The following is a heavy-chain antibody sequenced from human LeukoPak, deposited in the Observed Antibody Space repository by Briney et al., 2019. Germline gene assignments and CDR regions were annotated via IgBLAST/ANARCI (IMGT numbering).Heavy chain of an antibody. J-gene: IGHJ4*02. CDR1: GYTFTGYY. D-gene: IGHD5-24*01. CDR2: INPNSGGT. V-gene: IGHV1-2*02. Sequence: ASVKVSCKASGYTFTGYYMHWVRQAPGQGLEWMGWINPNSGGTNYAQKFQGRVTMTRDTSISTAYMELSRLRSDDTAVYYCARAFPLRDGYNQGDYWGQGTLVTVSS. CDR3: ARAFPLRDGYNQGDY.